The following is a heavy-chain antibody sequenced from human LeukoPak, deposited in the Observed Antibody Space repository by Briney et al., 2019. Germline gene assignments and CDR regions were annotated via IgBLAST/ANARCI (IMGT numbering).Heavy chain of an antibody. J-gene: IGHJ4*02. Sequence: SVKVSCKASGGTFSSYAISWVRQAPGQGLEWMGRIIPIFGTANYAQKFQGRVMITTDESTSTAYMELSSLRSEDTAVYYCARDLLSMGGDYWGQGTLVTVSS. CDR3: ARDLLSMGGDY. CDR1: GGTFSSYA. CDR2: IIPIFGTA. V-gene: IGHV1-69*05. D-gene: IGHD2-15*01.